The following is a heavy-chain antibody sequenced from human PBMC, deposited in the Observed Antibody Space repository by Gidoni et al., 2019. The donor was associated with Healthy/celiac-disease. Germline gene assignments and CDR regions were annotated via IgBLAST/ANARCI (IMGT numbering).Heavy chain of an antibody. CDR1: GGTFSSYA. CDR2: IIPLFGTA. J-gene: IGHJ2*01. D-gene: IGHD1-26*01. CDR3: ARHLYGGSYYWYFDL. V-gene: IGHV1-69*01. Sequence: QVQLVQSGAEVKQPGSSVKVSCKASGGTFSSYAISWVRQAPGQGLEWMGGIIPLFGTANDAQKFQGSVTITADESTSTAYMELSSLRSEDTAVYYCARHLYGGSYYWYFDLWGRGTLVTVSS.